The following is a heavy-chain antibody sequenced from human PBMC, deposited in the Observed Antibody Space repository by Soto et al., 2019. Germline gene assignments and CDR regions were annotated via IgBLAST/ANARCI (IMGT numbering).Heavy chain of an antibody. CDR2: IYYSGST. Sequence: SETLSLTCTVSGGSISSSSYYWGWIRQPPGKGLEWIGSIYYSGSTYYNPSLKSRVTISVDTSKNQFSLKLGSVTAADTAVYYCATNRGDYCSGGSCYPMTFFDYWGQGTLVTVSS. CDR1: GGSISSSSYY. D-gene: IGHD2-15*01. J-gene: IGHJ4*02. V-gene: IGHV4-39*01. CDR3: ATNRGDYCSGGSCYPMTFFDY.